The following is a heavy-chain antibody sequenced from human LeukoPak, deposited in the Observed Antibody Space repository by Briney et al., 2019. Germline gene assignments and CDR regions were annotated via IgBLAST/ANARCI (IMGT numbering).Heavy chain of an antibody. Sequence: SETLSLTCTVSGGSISRYYGSWIRQPPGKGLEWSGYIYYSGGTNYNPSLKSRVTISVDTSKNQFSLKLSSVTAADTAVYYCARQVSGGSGSDWFDPWGQGTLVTVSS. V-gene: IGHV4-59*01. CDR2: IYYSGGT. J-gene: IGHJ5*02. CDR1: GGSISRYY. D-gene: IGHD3-10*01. CDR3: ARQVSGGSGSDWFDP.